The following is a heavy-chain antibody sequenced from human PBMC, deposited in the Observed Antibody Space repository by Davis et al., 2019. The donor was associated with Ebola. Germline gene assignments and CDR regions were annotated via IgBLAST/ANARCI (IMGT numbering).Heavy chain of an antibody. J-gene: IGHJ6*02. CDR3: ARRDGSGGTYYYGMDV. D-gene: IGHD3-10*01. Sequence: KVSCKGSGYSFTSYWIGWVRQMPGKGLEWMGIIYPGDSDTRYSPSFQGQVTISADKSISTAYLQWSSLKASETAMYYCARRDGSGGTYYYGMDVWGQGTTVTVSS. V-gene: IGHV5-51*01. CDR2: IYPGDSDT. CDR1: GYSFTSYW.